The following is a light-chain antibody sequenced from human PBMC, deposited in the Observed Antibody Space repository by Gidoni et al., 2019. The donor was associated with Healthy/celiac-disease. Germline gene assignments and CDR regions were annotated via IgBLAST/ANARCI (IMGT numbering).Light chain of an antibody. J-gene: IGKJ1*01. V-gene: IGKV1-39*01. CDR2: AAY. CDR1: QSIRSD. Sequence: IQLTKCPSSLSASVGDRVTITCRASQSIRSDLNWYQQKPGKAPKLVIYAAYSLQSGVPSRFSGSGSGTDFTLTISSLQPEDFATYYCQQSYSTPRTFGQGTKVEIK. CDR3: QQSYSTPRT.